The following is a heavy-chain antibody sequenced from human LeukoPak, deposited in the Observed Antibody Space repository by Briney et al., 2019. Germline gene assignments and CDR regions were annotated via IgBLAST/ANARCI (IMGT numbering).Heavy chain of an antibody. J-gene: IGHJ4*02. Sequence: ASVKASCKASGYTFTGYYMHWVRQAPGQGLEWMGIINPSGGSTSYAQKFQGRVTMTRDTSTSTVYMELSSLRSEDTAVYYCATASVGATGTFGYWGQGALVTVSS. CDR1: GYTFTGYY. D-gene: IGHD1-26*01. V-gene: IGHV1-46*01. CDR3: ATASVGATGTFGY. CDR2: INPSGGST.